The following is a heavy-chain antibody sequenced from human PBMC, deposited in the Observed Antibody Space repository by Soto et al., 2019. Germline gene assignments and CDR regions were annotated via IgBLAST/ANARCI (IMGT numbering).Heavy chain of an antibody. Sequence: EVQLVESGGGLVQPGGSLRLSCAASGFTVSSNYMSWVRQAPGKGLEWVSVIYSGGSTYYADSVKGRFTISRDNSMNPVSLEMNSLRAEDTAVYYCARDGHITGTTSAYYYGMDVWGQGTTVTVSS. D-gene: IGHD1-7*01. J-gene: IGHJ6*02. CDR2: IYSGGST. CDR1: GFTVSSNY. V-gene: IGHV3-66*01. CDR3: ARDGHITGTTSAYYYGMDV.